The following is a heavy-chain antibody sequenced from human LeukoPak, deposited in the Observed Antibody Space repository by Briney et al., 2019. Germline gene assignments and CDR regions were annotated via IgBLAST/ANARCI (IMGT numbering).Heavy chain of an antibody. CDR1: GDSIRSDGYF. J-gene: IGHJ3*02. Sequence: SETLSLTCTVSGDSIRSDGYFWTWIRQQPGKGLEWLGHIYYSGTTHYNPSLKSRISISVDTSYNHFSLRLSSVTAADTAMYYCALGNGAYFNSFDIWGQGTMVAVSS. CDR3: ALGNGAYFNSFDI. D-gene: IGHD4-17*01. V-gene: IGHV4-31*03. CDR2: IYYSGTT.